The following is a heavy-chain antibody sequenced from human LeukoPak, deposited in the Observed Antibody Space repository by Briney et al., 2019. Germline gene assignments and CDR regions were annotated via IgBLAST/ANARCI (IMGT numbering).Heavy chain of an antibody. CDR1: GGSISSYY. CDR3: ARMSSGWYGGYYYGMDV. J-gene: IGHJ6*02. CDR2: IYTSGST. Sequence: SETLSLTYTVSGGSISSYYWSWIRQPAGKGLEWIGRIYTSGSTNYNPSLKSRVTMSVDTSKNQFSLKLSSVTAADTAVYYCARMSSGWYGGYYYGMDVWGQGTTVTVSS. V-gene: IGHV4-4*07. D-gene: IGHD6-19*01.